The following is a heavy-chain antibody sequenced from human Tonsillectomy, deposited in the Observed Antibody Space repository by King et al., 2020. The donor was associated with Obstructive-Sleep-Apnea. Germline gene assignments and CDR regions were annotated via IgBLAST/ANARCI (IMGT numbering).Heavy chain of an antibody. D-gene: IGHD5-24*01. V-gene: IGHV3-64D*09. CDR2: LSYNGNTI. J-gene: IGHJ4*02. Sequence: VQLVESGGGLVQPGGSLRLSCSGSGFRFSDYAMHWVRQVPGKGLQYVSSLSYNGNTIYYADSVKGRFTISRDNSKNTLYLQMSSLRPEDTAVYYCVKDPRGDCYNWLDYWGQGTLVTVSS. CDR3: VKDPRGDCYNWLDY. CDR1: GFRFSDYA.